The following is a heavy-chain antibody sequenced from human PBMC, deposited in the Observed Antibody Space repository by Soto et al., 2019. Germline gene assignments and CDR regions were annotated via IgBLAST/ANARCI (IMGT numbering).Heavy chain of an antibody. Sequence: SETLSLTCTVSGVSISGYYWSWIRQPPGKGLEWIGFFHYTGITNYNPSLNSRVTMSLDTSKNQFSLKLSSVTTADTAVYYCARDANTNYYFDSWGQGTLVTVSS. D-gene: IGHD2-8*01. CDR3: ARDANTNYYFDS. J-gene: IGHJ4*02. CDR1: GVSISGYY. CDR2: FHYTGIT. V-gene: IGHV4-59*01.